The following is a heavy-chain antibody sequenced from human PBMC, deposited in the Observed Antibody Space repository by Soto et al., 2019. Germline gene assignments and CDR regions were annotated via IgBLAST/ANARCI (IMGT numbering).Heavy chain of an antibody. CDR3: ARGGGGGGSCGY. J-gene: IGHJ4*02. CDR2: INSDGSTT. V-gene: IGHV3-74*01. Sequence: EMQLVESGGALVQSGGSLRLSCAASGFTFSSSWMQWVRQAPGKGLVWVSRINSDGSTTDYSDSVKGGLIISRDNAKNTLFLQMNSLRDEDTAVYYCARGGGGGGSCGYWGQGTLVTVSS. CDR1: GFTFSSSW. D-gene: IGHD2-15*01.